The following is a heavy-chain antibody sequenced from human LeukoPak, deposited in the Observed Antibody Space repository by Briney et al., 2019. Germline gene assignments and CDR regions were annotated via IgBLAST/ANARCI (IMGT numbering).Heavy chain of an antibody. CDR2: IIPIFGTA. CDR3: ASSGGERSSTSWDYYYYMDV. Sequence: SVKVSCKASGGTFSSYAISWVRQAPGQGLEWMGGIIPIFGTANYAQKFQGRVTITTDESTSTAYMELSSLRSEDTAVYYCASSGGERSSTSWDYYYYMDVWGKGTTVTVSS. J-gene: IGHJ6*03. V-gene: IGHV1-69*05. D-gene: IGHD1-26*01. CDR1: GGTFSSYA.